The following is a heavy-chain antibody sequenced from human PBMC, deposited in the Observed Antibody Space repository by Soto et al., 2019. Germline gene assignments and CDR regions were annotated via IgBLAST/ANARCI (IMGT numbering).Heavy chain of an antibody. Sequence: QVQLVQSGAEVKKPGSSVKVSCKASGGTFSSYTISWVRQAPGQGLEWMGRIIPILGIANYAQKFQGRVTITADKSTSTAYMELSSLRSEDTAVYYCARDPEESSGWYITGLGWFDPWGQGTLVTVSS. D-gene: IGHD6-19*01. CDR1: GGTFSSYT. CDR2: IIPILGIA. J-gene: IGHJ5*02. V-gene: IGHV1-69*08. CDR3: ARDPEESSGWYITGLGWFDP.